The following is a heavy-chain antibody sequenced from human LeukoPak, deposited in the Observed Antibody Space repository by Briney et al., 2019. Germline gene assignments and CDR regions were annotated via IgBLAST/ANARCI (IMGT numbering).Heavy chain of an antibody. V-gene: IGHV3-21*01. CDR3: ASPPAGGYSYGYFDY. Sequence: PGVSLRLSCAASGFTFSSCSMNWVRQAPGKGLEWVSSISSSSSYIYYADSVKGRFTISRDNAKNSLYLQMNSLRAEDTAVYYCASPPAGGYSYGYFDYWGQGTLVTVS. CDR2: ISSSSSYI. CDR1: GFTFSSCS. D-gene: IGHD5-18*01. J-gene: IGHJ4*02.